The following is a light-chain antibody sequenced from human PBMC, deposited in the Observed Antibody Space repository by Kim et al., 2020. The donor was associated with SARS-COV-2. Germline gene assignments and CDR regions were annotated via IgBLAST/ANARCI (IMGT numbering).Light chain of an antibody. CDR3: QQSYTMPFT. CDR1: QKISGY. V-gene: IGKV1-39*01. J-gene: IGKJ3*01. Sequence: DIQMTQSPSSLSASVGDRVTITCRSSQKISGYLNWYQQKLGKAPKLLMSETSSLQSGVPSRFSGSRSGTEFTLTINSLHPEDFATYFCQQSYTMPFTFGPGTKWISN. CDR2: ETS.